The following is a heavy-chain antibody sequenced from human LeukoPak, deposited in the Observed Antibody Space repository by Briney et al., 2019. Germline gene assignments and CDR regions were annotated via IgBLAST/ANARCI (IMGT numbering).Heavy chain of an antibody. CDR1: GFTVSSCA. CDR2: ISGSGGSK. V-gene: IGHV3-23*01. J-gene: IGHJ4*02. CDR3: AKEWRFSSSWYQYYFDY. D-gene: IGHD6-13*01. Sequence: GGSLRLSCAASGFTVSSCAMSWVRQAPGKGLEWISAISGSGGSKYYADSVKGRFTISRDTSTNTLYLQLNSLRVDDMAVYFCAKEWRFSSSWYQYYFDYWGQGTLVTVSS.